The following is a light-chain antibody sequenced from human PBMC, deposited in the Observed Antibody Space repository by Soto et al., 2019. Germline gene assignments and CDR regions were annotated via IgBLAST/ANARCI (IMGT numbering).Light chain of an antibody. J-gene: IGKJ1*01. Sequence: EIVMTQSPATLSVSPGGTATLSCRASQSVSSNLAWYQQKPGQAPRLLIYGASTRATGIPARFSGSGSGTEFTLTISSLQSEDFAVYYCQQYNNWPPSWTFGQGTKVEIK. CDR1: QSVSSN. CDR3: QQYNNWPPSWT. CDR2: GAS. V-gene: IGKV3-15*01.